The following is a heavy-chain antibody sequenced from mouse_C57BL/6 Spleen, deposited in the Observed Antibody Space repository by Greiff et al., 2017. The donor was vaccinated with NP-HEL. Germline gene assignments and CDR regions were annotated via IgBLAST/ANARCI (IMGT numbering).Heavy chain of an antibody. CDR3: TTTGYYSNTGYFDV. Sequence: VQLKESGAELVRPGASVKLSCTASGFNIKDDYMHWVQQRPEQGLEWIGWIDPENGDTEYASKFQGKATITADTSSNTAYLQPSSLTSEDTAVYYCTTTGYYSNTGYFDVWGTGTTVTVSS. CDR1: GFNIKDDY. CDR2: IDPENGDT. J-gene: IGHJ1*03. D-gene: IGHD2-5*01. V-gene: IGHV14-4*01.